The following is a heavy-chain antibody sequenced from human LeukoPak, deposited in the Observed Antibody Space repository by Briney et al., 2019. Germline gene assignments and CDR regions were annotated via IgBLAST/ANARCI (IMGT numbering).Heavy chain of an antibody. CDR3: AREAGSSSWYLRDY. Sequence: ASVKVSCKASGYIFTSYDINWVRQATGQGLEWMGWMNPNSGNTGYVQKFQGRVTMTADTSTSTAYMELRSLRSDDTAVYYCAREAGSSSWYLRDYWGQGTLVTVSS. V-gene: IGHV1-8*01. CDR2: MNPNSGNT. D-gene: IGHD6-13*01. CDR1: GYIFTSYD. J-gene: IGHJ4*02.